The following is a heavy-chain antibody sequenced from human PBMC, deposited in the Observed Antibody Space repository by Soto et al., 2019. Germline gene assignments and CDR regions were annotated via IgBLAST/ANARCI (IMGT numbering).Heavy chain of an antibody. V-gene: IGHV3-33*01. CDR2: IWYDGSNK. J-gene: IGHJ3*02. Sequence: GGSLRLSCAASGFTFSSYGMHWVRQAPGKGLEWVAVIWYDGSNKYYADSVKGRFTISRDNSKNTLYLQMNSLRAEDTAVYYCARDLAYSVTYDYIWGSYRYPHDAFDIWGQGTMVTVSS. CDR1: GFTFSSYG. CDR3: ARDLAYSVTYDYIWGSYRYPHDAFDI. D-gene: IGHD3-16*02.